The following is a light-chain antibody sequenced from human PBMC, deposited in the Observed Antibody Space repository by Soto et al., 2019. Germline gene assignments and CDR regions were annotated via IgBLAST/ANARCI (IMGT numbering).Light chain of an antibody. V-gene: IGKV1-39*01. Sequence: DIQMAQSPSSLSASVGDTITITCRASRNSNTYLNWYQQKPGRAPKRLIFGASSLQSGVPSRFSGSGSRTDFTLTINSLQPEDFATYCCQQSSAAPFTFGPGTKVDIK. CDR3: QQSSAAPFT. J-gene: IGKJ3*01. CDR2: GAS. CDR1: RNSNTY.